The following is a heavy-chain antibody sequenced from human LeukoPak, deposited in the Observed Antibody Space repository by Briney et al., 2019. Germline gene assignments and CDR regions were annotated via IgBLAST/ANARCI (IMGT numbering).Heavy chain of an antibody. CDR3: VLDLFSSFAFDI. Sequence: GGSLRLSCAASGFIFSRYWMHWVRQAPGKGLLWVSRINSDGSSTYYADSVKGRFTTSRDNAKNALHLQMNSLTAEDTAVYYCVLDLFSSFAFDIWGQGTMVTVSS. J-gene: IGHJ3*02. CDR2: INSDGSST. V-gene: IGHV3-74*01. D-gene: IGHD3/OR15-3a*01. CDR1: GFIFSRYW.